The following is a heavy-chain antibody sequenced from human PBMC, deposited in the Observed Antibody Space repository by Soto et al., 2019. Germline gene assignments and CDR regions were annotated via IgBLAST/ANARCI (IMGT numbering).Heavy chain of an antibody. Sequence: SETLTLTCAVSGASISGSYYYWAWLRQSPGKGPEWIVSVFYTGFTSYNPSLESRVSVSVDTSKSQFSLKLSAVTAADTAVYYCATSQKGYNWNYFDHWGQGALVTVSS. V-gene: IGHV4-39*01. J-gene: IGHJ4*02. CDR3: ATSQKGYNWNYFDH. D-gene: IGHD1-20*01. CDR2: VFYTGFT. CDR1: GASISGSYYY.